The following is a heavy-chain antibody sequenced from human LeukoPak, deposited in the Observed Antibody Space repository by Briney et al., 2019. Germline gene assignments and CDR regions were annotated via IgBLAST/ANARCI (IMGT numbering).Heavy chain of an antibody. J-gene: IGHJ6*03. CDR1: GGSISSGSYY. D-gene: IGHD5-18*01. CDR3: ARDVSIQPTAYYMDV. Sequence: SQTLSLTCTVSGGSISSGSYYWSWIRQPAGKGLEWIGRIYTSGSTNYNPSLKSRVTISVDTSKNQFSLKLSSVTAADTAVYYCARDVSIQPTAYYMDVWGKGTTVTVSS. V-gene: IGHV4-61*02. CDR2: IYTSGST.